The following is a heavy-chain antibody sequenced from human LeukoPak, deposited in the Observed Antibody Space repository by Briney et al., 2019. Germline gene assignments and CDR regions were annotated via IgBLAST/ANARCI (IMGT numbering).Heavy chain of an antibody. D-gene: IGHD6-13*01. CDR2: IYSGGST. CDR3: AREAGRAAAPNFDP. J-gene: IGHJ5*02. V-gene: IGHV3-66*01. CDR1: GFTVSSNY. Sequence: GGSLRLSCAASGFTVSSNYMSWVRQAPGKGLEWVSVIYSGGSTYYADSVKGRFTISRDNSEDTLYLQMSSLRAEDTAVYYCAREAGRAAAPNFDPWGQGTLVTVSS.